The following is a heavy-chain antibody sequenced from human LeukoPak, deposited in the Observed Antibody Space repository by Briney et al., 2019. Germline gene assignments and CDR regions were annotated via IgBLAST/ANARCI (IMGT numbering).Heavy chain of an antibody. D-gene: IGHD1-26*01. J-gene: IGHJ3*02. V-gene: IGHV3-72*01. CDR1: GFTFSIHA. CDR3: ASPVGATTVRAFDI. CDR2: TRNEANIYTT. Sequence: GGSLRLSCAASGFTFSIHAMNWVRQAPGKGLEWVGRTRNEANIYTTKYAASVKGRFTISRDDSKNSLYLQMNSLKTEDTAVYYCASPVGATTVRAFDIWGQGTMVTVSS.